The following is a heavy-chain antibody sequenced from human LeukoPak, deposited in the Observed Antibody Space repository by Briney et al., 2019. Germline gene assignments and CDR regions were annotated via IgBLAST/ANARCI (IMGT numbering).Heavy chain of an antibody. D-gene: IGHD2-15*01. J-gene: IGHJ4*02. V-gene: IGHV1-18*01. CDR1: GYTFTNYG. CDR3: ARGPYCSGGTCYSQFLDH. Sequence: ASVKVSCKASGYTFTNYGITWVRQAPGQGLEWMGWISAYNGDTTCAQNLQGRVTMTTDTSTSTAYMELRSLTSGDTAVYYCARGPYCSGGTCYSQFLDHWGQGTLVTVSS. CDR2: ISAYNGDT.